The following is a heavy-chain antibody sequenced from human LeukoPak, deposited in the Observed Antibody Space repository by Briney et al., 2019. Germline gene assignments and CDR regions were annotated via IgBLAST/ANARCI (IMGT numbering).Heavy chain of an antibody. D-gene: IGHD7-27*01. CDR2: ISSSGNTI. Sequence: GGSLRLSCAASGFTFSSYAMSWVRQAPGKGLEWVSYISSSGNTIYYADSVKGRFTISRDNSKNTLYLQMNSLRAEDTAVYYYAKVGIYDAFDIWGQGTMVTVSS. V-gene: IGHV3-23*01. CDR3: AKVGIYDAFDI. J-gene: IGHJ3*02. CDR1: GFTFSSYA.